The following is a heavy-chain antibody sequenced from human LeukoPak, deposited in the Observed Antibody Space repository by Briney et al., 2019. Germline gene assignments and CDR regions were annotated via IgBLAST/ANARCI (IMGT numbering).Heavy chain of an antibody. J-gene: IGHJ2*01. CDR2: IWYDGSNK. D-gene: IGHD6-19*01. V-gene: IGHV3-33*01. CDR1: GLTFSSYG. CDR3: AREGEQWLEPIGYFDL. Sequence: GRSLRLSCTASGLTFSSYGMHWVRQAPGKGLEWVAVIWYDGSNKYYTDSVKGRFTISRDNSKNTLYLQMNSLRAEDTAVYYCAREGEQWLEPIGYFDLWGRGPLVTVSS.